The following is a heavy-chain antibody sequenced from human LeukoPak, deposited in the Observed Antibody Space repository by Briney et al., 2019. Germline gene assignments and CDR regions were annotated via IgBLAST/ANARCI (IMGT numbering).Heavy chain of an antibody. V-gene: IGHV3-33*08. J-gene: IGHJ4*02. CDR2: IWYDGSNK. CDR3: AREGTAEEYYFDY. CDR1: GFTFSSYG. D-gene: IGHD1-1*01. Sequence: GGSLRLSCAASGFTFSSYGMHWVRQAPGKGLEWVAVIWYDGSNKYYADSVKGRFTISRDNSKNTLYLQMNSLRAEDTAVYYCAREGTAEEYYFDYWGQGTLVTVSS.